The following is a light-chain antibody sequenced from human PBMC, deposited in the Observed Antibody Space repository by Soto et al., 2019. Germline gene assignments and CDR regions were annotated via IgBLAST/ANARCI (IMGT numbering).Light chain of an antibody. CDR2: GAS. Sequence: DIVLTQSPGTLSLSPGDGATLSCRASETVSSSYLAWYQQKPGQAPRLLIYGASSRATGIPDRFSGSGSGTDFTLTISRLEPEDFAVYYCQQYGSSPSLTFGGGTKVDIK. CDR1: ETVSSSY. CDR3: QQYGSSPSLT. J-gene: IGKJ4*01. V-gene: IGKV3-20*01.